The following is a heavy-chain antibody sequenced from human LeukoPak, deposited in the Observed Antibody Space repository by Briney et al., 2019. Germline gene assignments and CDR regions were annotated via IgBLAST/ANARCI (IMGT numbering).Heavy chain of an antibody. V-gene: IGHV1-3*01. CDR2: INAGNGNT. J-gene: IGHJ4*02. Sequence: ASVKVSCKASGYTFTSYAMHWVRQAPGQRLEWVGWINAGNGNTKYSQKFQGRVTITRDTSASTAYMELSSLRSEDTAVYYCARAPILLWFGGLSDYWGQGTLVTVSS. CDR3: ARAPILLWFGGLSDY. D-gene: IGHD3-10*01. CDR1: GYTFTSYA.